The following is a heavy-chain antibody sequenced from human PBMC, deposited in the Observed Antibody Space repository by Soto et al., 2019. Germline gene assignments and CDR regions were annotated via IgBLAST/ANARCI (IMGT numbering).Heavy chain of an antibody. Sequence: IFSKESGPALVKPTQTLTLTCSFSGFSLTTNGVGVGWIRQPPGKALEWLAIFFWDDDTRYSLSLKSRLTITKDASRNLVVLTMTNMAPADTGTYYCARSRAAWTNAFDVWGQGTLVSVSS. CDR2: FFWDDDT. CDR3: ARSRAAWTNAFDV. V-gene: IGHV2-5*02. CDR1: GFSLTTNGVG. J-gene: IGHJ3*01. D-gene: IGHD3-10*01.